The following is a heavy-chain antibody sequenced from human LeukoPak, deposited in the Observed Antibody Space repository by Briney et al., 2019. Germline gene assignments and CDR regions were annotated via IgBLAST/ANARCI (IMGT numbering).Heavy chain of an antibody. D-gene: IGHD7-27*01. Sequence: GGSLRLSCAASGFTFSSYAMSWVRQAPGKGLEWVSAISGSGGSTYYADSVKGRFTISRDNGNNSLYLQMNSLRVEDTAVYYCARDENWAFDYWGQGTLVTVFS. CDR2: ISGSGGST. CDR1: GFTFSSYA. CDR3: ARDENWAFDY. V-gene: IGHV3-23*01. J-gene: IGHJ4*02.